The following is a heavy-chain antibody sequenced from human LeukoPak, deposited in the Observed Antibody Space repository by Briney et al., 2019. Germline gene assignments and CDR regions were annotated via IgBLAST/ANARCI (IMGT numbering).Heavy chain of an antibody. CDR2: IIPIFGTA. CDR3: ATHCSGGSCYPYYYMDV. V-gene: IGHV1-69*06. D-gene: IGHD2-15*01. J-gene: IGHJ6*03. CDR1: GGTFSSYA. Sequence: ASVKVSCKASGGTFSSYAISWVRQAPGQGLEWMGGIIPIFGTANYAQKFQGRVTITADKSTSTAYMELSSLGSEDTAVYYCATHCSGGSCYPYYYMDVWGKGTTVTVSS.